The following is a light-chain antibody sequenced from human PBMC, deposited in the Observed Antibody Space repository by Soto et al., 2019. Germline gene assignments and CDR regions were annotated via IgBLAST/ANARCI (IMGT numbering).Light chain of an antibody. CDR3: QQRSNWPPIT. CDR2: GAS. CDR1: QSVSTN. Sequence: EIVMTQSPATLSVSPVERSTLSFIASQSVSTNLAWYHQKPGQAPRLLIYGASTRATGIPARFSGSGSGTEFTLTISSLEPEDFAVYYCQQRSNWPPITFGQGTRLEI. J-gene: IGKJ5*01. V-gene: IGKV3-15*01.